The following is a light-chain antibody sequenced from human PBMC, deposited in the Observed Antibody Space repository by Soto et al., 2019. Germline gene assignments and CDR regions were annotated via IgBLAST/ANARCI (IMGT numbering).Light chain of an antibody. Sequence: EIVLTQSPGTLSLSPGERATLSCRASQSITNNSLAWYQQKPVQAPRLLIYVASTRATGIPARVSGRGSGTEFTLTISILQTEDFADDFGHHYSNRALITFGQGTRLEIK. CDR1: QSITNN. CDR2: VAS. V-gene: IGKV3-15*01. J-gene: IGKJ5*01. CDR3: HHYSNRALIT.